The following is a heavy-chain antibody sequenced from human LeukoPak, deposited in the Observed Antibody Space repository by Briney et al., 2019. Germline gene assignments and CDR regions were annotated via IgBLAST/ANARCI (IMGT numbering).Heavy chain of an antibody. V-gene: IGHV3-33*06. D-gene: IGHD6-19*01. CDR1: GFTFSSYG. CDR2: IWYDGSNK. J-gene: IGHJ4*02. CDR3: AKVRRSPAGNVFDY. Sequence: SGGSLRLSCAASGFTFSSYGMHWVRQAPGKGLEWVAVIWYDGSNKYYADSVKGRFTISRDNSKNTLYLQMNSLRAEDTAVYYCAKVRRSPAGNVFDYWGQGTLVTVS.